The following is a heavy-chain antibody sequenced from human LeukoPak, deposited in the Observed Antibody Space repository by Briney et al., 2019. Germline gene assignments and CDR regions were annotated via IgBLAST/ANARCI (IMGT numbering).Heavy chain of an antibody. Sequence: ASVKVSCKASGYTFTNYDINWVRQATGQGLEWMGWMNPNNGNTGTAQKFQGRVTMTRNTSISTAYMELSSLRSEDTAVYYCARDFGGSYYEFDYWGQGTLVTVSS. D-gene: IGHD1-26*01. CDR1: GYTFTNYD. CDR2: MNPNNGNT. V-gene: IGHV1-8*02. J-gene: IGHJ4*02. CDR3: ARDFGGSYYEFDY.